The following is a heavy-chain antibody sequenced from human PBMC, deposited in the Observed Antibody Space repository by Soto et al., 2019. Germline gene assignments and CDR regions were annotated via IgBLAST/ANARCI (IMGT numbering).Heavy chain of an antibody. CDR3: ARDWVGYCSSTSCRGRAFDI. Sequence: GGSLRLSCAASGFTVSSNYMSWVRQAPGKGLEWVSVIYSGGSTYYADSVKGRFTISRDNSKNTLYLQMNSLRAEDTAVYYCARDWVGYCSSTSCRGRAFDIWGQGTMVTVSS. CDR2: IYSGGST. J-gene: IGHJ3*02. V-gene: IGHV3-66*01. D-gene: IGHD2-2*01. CDR1: GFTVSSNY.